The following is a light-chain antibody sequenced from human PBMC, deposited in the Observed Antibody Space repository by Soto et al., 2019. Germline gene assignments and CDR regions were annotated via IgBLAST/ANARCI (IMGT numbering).Light chain of an antibody. V-gene: IGKV3-20*01. Sequence: EIVLTQSPGTLSLSPGERATLSGRASQSIKNNFLAWYQQKPGQAPRLLIFGASSRATGIPDRFSGSGSGTDFTLTISRLEPEDFSVYYCHQYGTAPLTFGPGTKVDIK. CDR2: GAS. J-gene: IGKJ3*01. CDR3: HQYGTAPLT. CDR1: QSIKNNF.